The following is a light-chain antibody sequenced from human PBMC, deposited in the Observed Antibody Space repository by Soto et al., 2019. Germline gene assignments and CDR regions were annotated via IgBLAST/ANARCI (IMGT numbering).Light chain of an antibody. CDR3: QQYDKWHLT. CDR1: PSVDSN. CDR2: GAS. Sequence: IVMTQSPATLSLSPGEGATLSCRTSPSVDSNLAWYQQKPGQAPRLLIFGASTRATGIPAKFSGSGSRTDFTLAISSLQSEDFAVYSCQQYDKWHLTFDGGTKEDIK. V-gene: IGKV3D-15*01. J-gene: IGKJ4*01.